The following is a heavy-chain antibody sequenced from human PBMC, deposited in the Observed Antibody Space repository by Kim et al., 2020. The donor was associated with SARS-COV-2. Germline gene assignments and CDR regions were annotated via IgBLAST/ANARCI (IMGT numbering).Heavy chain of an antibody. J-gene: IGHJ4*02. Sequence: VTGRFTISKDNAKNSLHLQMNSLRGEDTAVYYCARLDVVVVPAAATFDYWGQGTLVAVSS. V-gene: IGHV3-11*03. D-gene: IGHD2-2*03. CDR3: ARLDVVVVPAAATFDY.